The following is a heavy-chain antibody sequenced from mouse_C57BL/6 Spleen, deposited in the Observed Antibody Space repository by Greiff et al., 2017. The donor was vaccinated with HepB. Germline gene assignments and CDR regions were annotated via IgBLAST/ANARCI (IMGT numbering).Heavy chain of an antibody. J-gene: IGHJ2*01. CDR3: AREGATTVVATGYFDY. CDR2: INYDGSST. CDR1: GFTFSDYY. Sequence: EVKLVESEGGLVQPGSSMKLSCTASGFTFSDYYMAWVRQVPEKGLEWVANINYDGSSTYYLDSLKSRFIISRDNAKNILYLQMSSLKSEDTATYYCAREGATTVVATGYFDYWGQGTTLTVSS. D-gene: IGHD1-1*01. V-gene: IGHV5-16*01.